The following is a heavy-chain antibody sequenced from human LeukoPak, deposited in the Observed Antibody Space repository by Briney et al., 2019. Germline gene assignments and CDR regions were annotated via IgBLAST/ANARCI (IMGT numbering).Heavy chain of an antibody. CDR1: GFTFTTYG. V-gene: IGHV3-30*18. Sequence: GGSLRLSCAASGFTFTTYGMHWVRQAPGKGLERVAVVSYDGTNKYYADSVKGRFTISRDSSKNTLYLQMNSLRAEDTAVYYCAKGYDSSSWHYFDYWGQGTLVTVSS. CDR2: VSYDGTNK. J-gene: IGHJ4*02. D-gene: IGHD6-13*01. CDR3: AKGYDSSSWHYFDY.